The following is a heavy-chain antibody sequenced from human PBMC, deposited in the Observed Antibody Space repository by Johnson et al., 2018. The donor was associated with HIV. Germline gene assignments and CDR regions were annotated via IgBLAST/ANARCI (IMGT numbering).Heavy chain of an antibody. CDR3: ACTPRTDDSSGYYSGAFDI. Sequence: QVQLVESGGGLVKPGGSLRLSCAASGFTFSDYYMNWIRQAPGKGLEWVSYISSSGSSIYYADSVKGRFTISRDNAKNSLYLQMNSLRAEDTALYYCACTPRTDDSSGYYSGAFDIWGQGTMVTVSS. CDR2: ISSSGSSI. J-gene: IGHJ3*02. D-gene: IGHD3-22*01. CDR1: GFTFSDYY. V-gene: IGHV3-11*01.